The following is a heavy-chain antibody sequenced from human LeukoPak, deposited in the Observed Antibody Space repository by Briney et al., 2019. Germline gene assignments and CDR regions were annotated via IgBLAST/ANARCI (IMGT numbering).Heavy chain of an antibody. D-gene: IGHD6-6*01. CDR3: AREMWQLGGSYYYYGMDV. CDR2: IKQDGSEK. CDR1: GFTFSSYW. Sequence: GGSLRISCAASGFTFSSYWMSWVRQAPGKGLEWVANIKQDGSEKYYVDSVKGRFTISRDNAKNSLYLQMNSLRAEDTAVYYCAREMWQLGGSYYYYGMDVWGQGTTVTVSS. V-gene: IGHV3-7*01. J-gene: IGHJ6*02.